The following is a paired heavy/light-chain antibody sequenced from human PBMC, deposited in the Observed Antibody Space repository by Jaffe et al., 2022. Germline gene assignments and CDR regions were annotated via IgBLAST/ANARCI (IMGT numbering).Heavy chain of an antibody. Sequence: EVHLVESGGGLVKPGGSLRLSCAASGFNLLRTSMNWVRQAPGKGLEWVSSITSYSNYIYYAASVKGRFTVSRDNANNSLYLQMNSLRAEDTAVYYCVKGNSDDYVDRVSLYFDSWGQGALVTVSS. J-gene: IGHJ4*02. CDR2: ITSYSNYI. CDR1: GFNLLRTS. CDR3: VKGNSDDYVDRVSLYFDS. D-gene: IGHD4-17*01. V-gene: IGHV3-21*01.
Light chain of an antibody. CDR1: SADIGSYNR. CDR2: DVT. Sequence: QSALTQPASVSGSPGQSITISCTGTSADIGSYNRVSWYQQSPGSAPKLLIYDVTNRPSGVSNRFSGSKSGTTASLTISGLQAEDEADYYCTSYSSSNILYVFGTGTRVTVL. V-gene: IGLV2-14*01. CDR3: TSYSSSNILYV. J-gene: IGLJ1*01.